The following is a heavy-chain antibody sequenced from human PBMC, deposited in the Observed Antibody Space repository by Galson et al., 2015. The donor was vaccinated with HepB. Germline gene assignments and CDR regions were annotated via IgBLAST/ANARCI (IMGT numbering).Heavy chain of an antibody. CDR1: GFTFSTYA. Sequence: SLRLSCAASGFTFSTYAMSWVRQAPGKGLEWVSVISGSGGSTYYADSVKGRFTLSRDNSKNTLYLQMNSLRAEDTALYYCAKGITSWYSETSYYGMDVWGQGTTVTVS. D-gene: IGHD2-2*01. V-gene: IGHV3-23*01. J-gene: IGHJ6*02. CDR3: AKGITSWYSETSYYGMDV. CDR2: ISGSGGST.